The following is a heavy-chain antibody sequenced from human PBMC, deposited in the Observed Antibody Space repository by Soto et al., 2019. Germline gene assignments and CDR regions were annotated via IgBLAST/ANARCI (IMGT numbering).Heavy chain of an antibody. CDR3: AMGFRGAAAGTVLDY. CDR2: INHSGST. CDR1: GGSFSGYY. J-gene: IGHJ4*02. V-gene: IGHV4-34*01. Sequence: QVQLQQWGAGLLKPSETLSLTCAVYGGSFSGYYWSWIRQPPGKGLEWIGEINHSGSTNYNPSLKSRVTISVDTSKNQLSLKLSSVTAADTAVYYCAMGFRGAAAGTVLDYWGQGTLVTVSS. D-gene: IGHD6-13*01.